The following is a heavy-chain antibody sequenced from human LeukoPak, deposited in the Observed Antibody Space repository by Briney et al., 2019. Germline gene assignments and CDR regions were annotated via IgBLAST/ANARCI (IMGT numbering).Heavy chain of an antibody. CDR1: GGSFSGYY. Sequence: SETLSLTCAVYGGSFSGYYWSWIRQPPGKGLEWIGEINHSGSTNYNPSLKSRVTISVDTSKNQFSLKLSSVTAADTAVYYCARSDRRRYFDWLSPFDYWGQGTLVTVSS. D-gene: IGHD3-9*01. J-gene: IGHJ4*02. CDR3: ARSDRRRYFDWLSPFDY. V-gene: IGHV4-34*01. CDR2: INHSGST.